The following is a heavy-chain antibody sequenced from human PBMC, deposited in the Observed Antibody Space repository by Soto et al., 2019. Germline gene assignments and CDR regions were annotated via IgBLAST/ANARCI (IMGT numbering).Heavy chain of an antibody. CDR2: IKQDGSEK. Sequence: GGSLRLSCAASGFTFSSYWMSWVRQAPGKGLEWVANIKQDGSEKYYVDSVKGRFTISRDNAKNSLYLQMNSLRAEDTAVCYSARERDPNWGLGYYFDYWGQGTLVTVSS. D-gene: IGHD7-27*01. J-gene: IGHJ4*02. CDR3: ARERDPNWGLGYYFDY. CDR1: GFTFSSYW. V-gene: IGHV3-7*01.